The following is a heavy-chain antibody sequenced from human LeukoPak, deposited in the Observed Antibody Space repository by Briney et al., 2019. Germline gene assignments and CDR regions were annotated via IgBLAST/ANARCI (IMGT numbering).Heavy chain of an antibody. CDR3: ARAETTGLGYYYYYMDV. J-gene: IGHJ6*03. CDR1: GGSISSGSYY. D-gene: IGHD4-17*01. CDR2: IYTSGST. Sequence: PSGTLSPTCTVSGGSISSGSYYWSWIRQPAGKGLEWIGRIYTSGSTNYNPSLKSRVTISVDTSKNQFSLKLSSVTAADTAVYYCARAETTGLGYYYYYMDVWGKGTTVTIPS. V-gene: IGHV4-61*02.